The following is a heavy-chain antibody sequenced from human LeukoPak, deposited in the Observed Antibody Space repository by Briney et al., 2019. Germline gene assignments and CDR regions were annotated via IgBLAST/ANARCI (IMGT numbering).Heavy chain of an antibody. CDR2: LNNGGNRT. CDR3: ARGGDCGSTSCYDDGFDI. V-gene: IGHV3-74*01. CDR1: RFAFHLYY. Sequence: PGGSLRLLCAASRFAFHLYYLHWVRQAPGKGLVWVSRLNNGGNRTNYADSVKGRFAISRDNAKNTMYLQMNSLRVEDTAVYYCARGGDCGSTSCYDDGFDIWGQGTMVTVSS. D-gene: IGHD2-2*01. J-gene: IGHJ3*02.